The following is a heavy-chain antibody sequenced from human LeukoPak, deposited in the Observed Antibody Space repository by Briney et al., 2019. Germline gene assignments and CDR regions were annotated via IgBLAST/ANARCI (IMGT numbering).Heavy chain of an antibody. CDR2: ISYDGSNK. CDR3: AKEGFDY. CDR1: GFTFSSYA. J-gene: IGHJ4*02. V-gene: IGHV3-30-3*01. Sequence: PGRSLRLSCAASGFTFSSYAMHWVRQAPGKGLEWVAVISYDGSNKYYADSVKGRFTISRDNSKSTLFLQMNSLRAEDTAVYYCAKEGFDYWGQGTLVTVSS.